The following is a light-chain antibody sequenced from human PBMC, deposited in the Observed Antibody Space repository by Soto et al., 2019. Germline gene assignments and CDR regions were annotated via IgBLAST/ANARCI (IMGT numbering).Light chain of an antibody. CDR2: EGS. V-gene: IGLV2-23*01. Sequence: QSALTQPASVSGSPGQSITISCTGTSSDVGGYNLVSWYQQHPGKAPKLMIYEGSKRPSGVSNRFSGSKSGNTASLTISGLQAEDEADYYCCSYAGSRTDVVFGGGTKVTVL. CDR1: SSDVGGYNL. J-gene: IGLJ2*01. CDR3: CSYAGSRTDVV.